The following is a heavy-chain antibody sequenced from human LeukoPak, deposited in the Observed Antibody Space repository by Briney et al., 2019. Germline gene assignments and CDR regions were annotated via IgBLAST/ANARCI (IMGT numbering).Heavy chain of an antibody. CDR1: GFTFDDYA. J-gene: IGHJ4*02. V-gene: IGHV3-9*01. Sequence: PGGSLRLSCAASGFTFDDYAMHWVRQAPGKGLEWVSGISWNSGSIGYADSVKGRFTISRDNAKNSLYLQMNSLRAEDTALYYCAKGPYSSSWYYFDYGGQGTLVTVSA. CDR3: AKGPYSSSWYYFDY. D-gene: IGHD6-13*01. CDR2: ISWNSGSI.